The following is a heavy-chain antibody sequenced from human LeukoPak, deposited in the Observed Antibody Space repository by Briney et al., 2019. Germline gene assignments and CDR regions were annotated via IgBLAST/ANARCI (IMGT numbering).Heavy chain of an antibody. CDR1: GFTFSSYT. Sequence: PGGSLRLSCAASGFTFSSYTMSWVREAPGKGLEWVSSISSRSNYIYHADSVKGRFTISRDDAQNSVYLQMNSLKDEDTAVYYCARSRTSSPYDKNLNFWGQGTLVIVSS. V-gene: IGHV3-21*01. CDR3: ARSRTSSPYDKNLNF. J-gene: IGHJ4*02. CDR2: ISSRSNYI. D-gene: IGHD1-14*01.